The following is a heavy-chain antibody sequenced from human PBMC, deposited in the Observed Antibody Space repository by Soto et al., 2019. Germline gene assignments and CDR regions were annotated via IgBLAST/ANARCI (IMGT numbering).Heavy chain of an antibody. CDR1: VGSISSGDYY. D-gene: IGHD3-10*01. CDR2: IYYSGST. CDR3: ARDSSGSPDY. V-gene: IGHV4-30-4*01. Sequence: SETLSLTCTVSVGSISSGDYYWSWIRQPPGKGLEWIGYIYYSGSTYYNPSLKSRVTISVDTSKNQFSLKLSSVTAADTAVYYCARDSSGSPDYWGQGTLVTVSS. J-gene: IGHJ4*02.